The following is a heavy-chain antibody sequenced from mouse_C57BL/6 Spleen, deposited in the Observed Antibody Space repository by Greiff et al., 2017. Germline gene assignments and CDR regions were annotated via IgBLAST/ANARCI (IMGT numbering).Heavy chain of an antibody. D-gene: IGHD2-5*01. CDR1: GYTFTSYW. CDR3: ARWAYSNLCYYDY. J-gene: IGHJ2*01. CDR2: IDPSDSYT. V-gene: IGHV1-50*01. Sequence: QVQLQQPGAELVKPGASVKLSCKASGYTFTSYWMQWVKQRPGQGLEWIGEIDPSDSYTNYNQKFKGKATLTVDKSSSTAYMQLNSLTSEDTAVYYYARWAYSNLCYYDYWGQGTTLTVSS.